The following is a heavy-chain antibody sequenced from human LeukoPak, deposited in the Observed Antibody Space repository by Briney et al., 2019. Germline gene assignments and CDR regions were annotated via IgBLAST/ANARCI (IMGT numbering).Heavy chain of an antibody. Sequence: GESLQISCQGFGYNFTSYWISWVRQMPGKGLEWMGRADPSDSYINYSPSFRGHVTISADKSITTAYLQWSSLKASDTAMYYCARLRDGSIDYWGQGTLVTVSS. CDR3: ARLRDGSIDY. CDR2: ADPSDSYI. CDR1: GYNFTSYW. V-gene: IGHV5-10-1*01. J-gene: IGHJ4*02.